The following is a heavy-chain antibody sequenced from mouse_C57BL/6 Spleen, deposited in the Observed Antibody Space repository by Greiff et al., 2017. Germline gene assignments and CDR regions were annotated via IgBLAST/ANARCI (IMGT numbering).Heavy chain of an antibody. Sequence: QVQLQQPGAELVRPGSSVKLSCKASGYTFTSYWMHWVKQRPIQGLEWIGNIDPSDSETHYNQKFKDKATLTVDKSSSTAYMQLSSLTSEDSAVYYCASGNWDWAYFDYWGQGTTLTLSS. CDR1: GYTFTSYW. CDR3: ASGNWDWAYFDY. V-gene: IGHV1-52*01. J-gene: IGHJ2*01. CDR2: IDPSDSET. D-gene: IGHD4-1*01.